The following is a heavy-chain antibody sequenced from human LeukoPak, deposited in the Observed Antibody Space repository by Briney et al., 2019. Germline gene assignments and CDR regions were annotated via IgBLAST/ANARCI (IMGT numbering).Heavy chain of an antibody. CDR1: GVSFSNDGYY. J-gene: IGHJ4*01. Sequence: SQTLSLTCTVSGVSFSNDGYYWSWTRQHPGKGLEWIGCIHYSGTTYYNPSLKSRVTISIDTAKNQFSLKLTSVTVADTAVYYCARGTGYWGHGTLVTVSS. V-gene: IGHV4-31*03. D-gene: IGHD1-14*01. CDR3: ARGTGY. CDR2: IHYSGTT.